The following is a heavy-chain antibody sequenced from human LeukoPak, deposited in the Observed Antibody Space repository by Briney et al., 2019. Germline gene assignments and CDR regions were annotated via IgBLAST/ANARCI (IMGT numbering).Heavy chain of an antibody. J-gene: IGHJ3*02. Sequence: ASVKVSCKASGYTFTGYYMHWVRQAPGQGLEWMGWINLNSGGTNYAQKFQGRVTMTRDTSISTAYMELSRLRSDDTAVFYCARVKILTGYRMTFDIWGQGTMVTVSS. V-gene: IGHV1-2*02. CDR1: GYTFTGYY. CDR2: INLNSGGT. D-gene: IGHD3-9*01. CDR3: ARVKILTGYRMTFDI.